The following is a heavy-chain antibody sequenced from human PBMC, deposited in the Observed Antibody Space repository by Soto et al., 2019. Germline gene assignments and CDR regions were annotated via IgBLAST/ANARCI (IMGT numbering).Heavy chain of an antibody. CDR1: GFTFSSYS. CDR3: ARDRWGGNYFDY. J-gene: IGHJ4*02. V-gene: IGHV3-21*01. Sequence: GGSLRLSCAASGFTFSSYSMNWVRQAPGKGLEWVSSISSSSSYMYYADSVKGRFTISRDNAKNSLYLQMNSLRAEDTAVYYCARDRWGGNYFDYWGQGTLVTVSS. D-gene: IGHD3-10*01. CDR2: ISSSSSYM.